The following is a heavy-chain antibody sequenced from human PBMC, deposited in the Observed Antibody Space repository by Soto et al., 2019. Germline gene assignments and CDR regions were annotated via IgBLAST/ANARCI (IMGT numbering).Heavy chain of an antibody. J-gene: IGHJ6*02. CDR2: ISYDGSNK. CDR3: ARGSIAARDYYYYGMDV. CDR1: GFTFSSYA. D-gene: IGHD6-6*01. Sequence: PGGSLRLSCAAPGFTFSSYAMHWVRQAPGKGLEWVAVISYDGSNKYYADSVKGRFTISRDNSKNTLYLQMNSLRAEDTAVYYCARGSIAARDYYYYGMDVWGQGTTVTVSS. V-gene: IGHV3-30-3*01.